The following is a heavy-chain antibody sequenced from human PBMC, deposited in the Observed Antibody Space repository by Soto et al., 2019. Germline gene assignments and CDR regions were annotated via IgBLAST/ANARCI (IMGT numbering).Heavy chain of an antibody. D-gene: IGHD2-15*01. V-gene: IGHV1-2*04. CDR2: INPNSGGT. CDR1: GYTFTGYY. CDR3: ARTDSEARRYCSGGSCSSLYVY. Sequence: QVQLVQSGAEVKKPGASVKVSCKASGYTFTGYYMHWVRQAPGQGLEWMGWINPNSGGTNYAQKFQGWVTMTRDTSISTAYMELSRLRSDDTAVYYCARTDSEARRYCSGGSCSSLYVYWGQGTLVTVSS. J-gene: IGHJ4*02.